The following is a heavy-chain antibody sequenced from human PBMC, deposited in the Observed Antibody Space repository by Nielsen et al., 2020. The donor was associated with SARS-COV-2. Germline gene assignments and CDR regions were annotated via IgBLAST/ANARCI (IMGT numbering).Heavy chain of an antibody. CDR3: ARGVGATTSWFDP. CDR2: IWYDGSNK. D-gene: IGHD1-26*01. J-gene: IGHJ5*02. CDR1: GFTFSSYG. Sequence: LSLTCAASGFTFSSYGMHWVRQAPGKGLEWVAVIWYDGSNKYYADSVKGRFTISRDKSKNTLYLQMYSLRAEDTAVYYCARGVGATTSWFDPWGQGTLVTVSS. V-gene: IGHV3-33*01.